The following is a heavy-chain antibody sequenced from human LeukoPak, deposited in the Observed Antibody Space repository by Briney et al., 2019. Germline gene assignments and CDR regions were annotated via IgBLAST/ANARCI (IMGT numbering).Heavy chain of an antibody. CDR2: ISSSSPTM. D-gene: IGHD3-10*01. V-gene: IGHV3-11*01. CDR1: GFTFSDYY. Sequence: GGSLRLSCAASGFTFSDYYMSWIRQAPGKGLEWVSYISSSSPTMYYADSVKGRFSISRDNAKNSLYLQMNNLRAEDTAMYYCAREYTSGSYYIDYWGQGTLVTVSS. CDR3: AREYTSGSYYIDY. J-gene: IGHJ4*02.